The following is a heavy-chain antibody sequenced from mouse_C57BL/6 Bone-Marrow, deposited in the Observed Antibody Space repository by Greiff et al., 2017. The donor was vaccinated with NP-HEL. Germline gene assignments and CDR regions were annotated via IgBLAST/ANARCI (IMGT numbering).Heavy chain of an antibody. Sequence: EVKVVESGGGLVKPGGSLKLSCAASGFTFSDYGMHWVRQAPEKGLEWVAYISSVSSTIYYADTVKGRFTISRDNAKNTLFLQMTSLRSEDTAMYYCARWMERRWYFDVWGTGTTVTVSS. CDR2: ISSVSSTI. V-gene: IGHV5-17*01. CDR3: ARWMERRWYFDV. CDR1: GFTFSDYG. J-gene: IGHJ1*03. D-gene: IGHD2-12*01.